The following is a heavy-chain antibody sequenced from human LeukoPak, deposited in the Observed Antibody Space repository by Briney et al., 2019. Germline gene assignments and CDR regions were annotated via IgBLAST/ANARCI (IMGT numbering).Heavy chain of an antibody. D-gene: IGHD1-26*01. V-gene: IGHV3-7*03. CDR3: ARPREKGHSDDAFDI. J-gene: IGHJ3*02. CDR1: GFTFSNYW. CDR2: IKLDGSEK. Sequence: GGSLRLSCAASGFTFSNYWLSWVRQAPGKGLEWVANIKLDGSEKYYVDSVKGRFTISRDNSKNTLYLQMNSLRAEDTAVYYCARPREKGHSDDAFDIWGQGTMVTVSS.